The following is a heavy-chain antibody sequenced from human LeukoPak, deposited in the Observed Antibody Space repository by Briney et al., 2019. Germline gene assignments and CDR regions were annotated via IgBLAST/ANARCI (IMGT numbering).Heavy chain of an antibody. CDR2: ISTYNDNT. D-gene: IGHD6-19*01. CDR3: ARGEGGAVAYYFDY. Sequence: ASVKVSCKASGYTFTSYGISWVRRAPGQWLEWMGWISTYNDNTNYAQKLQGRVTMTTDTSTSTAYMELRGLRSDDTAVYYCARGEGGAVAYYFDYWGQGTLVTVSS. V-gene: IGHV1-18*01. CDR1: GYTFTSYG. J-gene: IGHJ4*02.